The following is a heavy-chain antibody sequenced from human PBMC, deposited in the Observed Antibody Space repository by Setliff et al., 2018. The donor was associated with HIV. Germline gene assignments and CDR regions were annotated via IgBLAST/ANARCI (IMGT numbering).Heavy chain of an antibody. D-gene: IGHD6-13*01. J-gene: IGHJ4*02. CDR3: ARDDSIAGRAKYYFDY. Sequence: PGGSLRLSCAASGFTFSSYAMYWVRQAPGKGLEWAAVISYDGNNKYYADSVKGRFTISRDNSKNTLYLQMNSLRAEDTAVYYCARDDSIAGRAKYYFDYWGQGTLVTVSS. V-gene: IGHV3-30-3*01. CDR1: GFTFSSYA. CDR2: ISYDGNNK.